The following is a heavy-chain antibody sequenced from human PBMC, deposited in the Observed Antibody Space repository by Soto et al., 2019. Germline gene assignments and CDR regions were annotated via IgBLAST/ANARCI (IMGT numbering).Heavy chain of an antibody. J-gene: IGHJ6*03. V-gene: IGHV1-8*01. CDR3: ARTVVPAAIPHYYYMDV. CDR1: GYTFTSYD. Sequence: QVQLVQSGAEVKKPGASVKVSCKASGYTFTSYDINWVRQATGQGLEWMGWMNPNSGNTGYAQKFQGRVTMTRNTSISTAYMELSSLRSEDTAVYYCARTVVPAAIPHYYYMDVWGKGTTVTVSS. D-gene: IGHD2-2*01. CDR2: MNPNSGNT.